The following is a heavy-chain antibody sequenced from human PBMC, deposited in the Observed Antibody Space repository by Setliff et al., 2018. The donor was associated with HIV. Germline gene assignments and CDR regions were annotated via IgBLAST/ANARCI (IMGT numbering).Heavy chain of an antibody. CDR2: INTNSGHT. D-gene: IGHD3-16*01. J-gene: IGHJ6*04. Sequence: GASVKVSCKASGYSFTDYFIHWVRQAPGQGLEWMGWINTNSGHTDYAQKLQDRVTITADTSSTTAYMELSSLRSDDTAVYYCARDWNYVVDVWGKGTTVTVSS. CDR1: GYSFTDYF. CDR3: ARDWNYVVDV. V-gene: IGHV1-18*04.